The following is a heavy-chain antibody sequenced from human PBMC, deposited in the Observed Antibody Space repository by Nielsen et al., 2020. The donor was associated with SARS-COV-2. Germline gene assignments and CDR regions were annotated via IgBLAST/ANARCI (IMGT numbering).Heavy chain of an antibody. J-gene: IGHJ4*02. D-gene: IGHD3-3*01. Sequence: GESLKISCAASGFTFSSYAMSWVRQAPGKGLEWVSAISGSGGSTYYADSVKGRFTISRDNSKNTLYLQMNSLRAEDTAVYYCAKDIRRKNVLRFLEWLLYEGYFDYWGQGTLVTVSS. CDR1: GFTFSSYA. V-gene: IGHV3-23*01. CDR3: AKDIRRKNVLRFLEWLLYEGYFDY. CDR2: ISGSGGST.